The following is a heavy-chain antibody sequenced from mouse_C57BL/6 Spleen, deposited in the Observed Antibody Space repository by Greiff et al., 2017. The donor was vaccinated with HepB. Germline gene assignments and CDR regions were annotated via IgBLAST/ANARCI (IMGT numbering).Heavy chain of an antibody. V-gene: IGHV1-26*01. J-gene: IGHJ2*01. CDR2: INPNNGGT. CDR1: GYTFTDYY. Sequence: EVQLQQSGPELVKPGASVNISCKASGYTFTDYYMNWVKQSHGKSLEWIGDINPNNGGTSYNQKFKGKATLTVDKSSSTAYMELRSLTSEDSAVYYCARYFDYWGQGTTLTVSS. CDR3: ARYFDY.